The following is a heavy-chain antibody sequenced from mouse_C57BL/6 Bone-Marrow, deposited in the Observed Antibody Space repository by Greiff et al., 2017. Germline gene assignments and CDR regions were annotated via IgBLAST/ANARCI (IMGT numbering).Heavy chain of an antibody. V-gene: IGHV1-81*01. J-gene: IGHJ2*01. D-gene: IGHD2-2*01. Sequence: QVQLQQSGAELARPGASVKLSCKASGYTFTSYGISWVKQRTGQGLEWIGEIYPRSGNTYYNEKVKGKATLTADKSSSTAYMELRSLTSEDSAVYFCARRDIYYGYCAFDYWGQGTTLTVSS. CDR1: GYTFTSYG. CDR2: IYPRSGNT. CDR3: ARRDIYYGYCAFDY.